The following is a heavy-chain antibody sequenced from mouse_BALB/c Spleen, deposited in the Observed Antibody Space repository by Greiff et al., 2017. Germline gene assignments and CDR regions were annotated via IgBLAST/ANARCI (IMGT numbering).Heavy chain of an antibody. CDR2: ISSGSSTI. Sequence: EVKLQESGGGLVQPGGSRKLSCAASGFTFSSFGMHWVRQAPEKGLEWVAYISSGSSTIYYADTVKGRFTISRDNPKNTLFLQMTSLRSEDTAMYYCARASTMIYAMDYWGQGTSVTVSS. D-gene: IGHD2-4*01. V-gene: IGHV5-17*02. CDR1: GFTFSSFG. CDR3: ARASTMIYAMDY. J-gene: IGHJ4*01.